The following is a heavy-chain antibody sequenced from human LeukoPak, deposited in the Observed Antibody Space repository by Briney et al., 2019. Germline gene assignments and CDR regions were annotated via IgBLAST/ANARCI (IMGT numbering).Heavy chain of an antibody. CDR2: IWNDGNRK. J-gene: IGHJ4*02. CDR1: GFTFSYYG. CDR3: ARSPSGPGGY. D-gene: IGHD2-15*01. Sequence: GRSLRLSCAASGFTFSYYGMNWVRQAPGKGLEWVAVIWNDGNRKYYADSVRGRFSVSKDNSNNTVSLQMNSLRVEDTAVYYCARSPSGPGGYWGQGTLVTVSS. V-gene: IGHV3-33*01.